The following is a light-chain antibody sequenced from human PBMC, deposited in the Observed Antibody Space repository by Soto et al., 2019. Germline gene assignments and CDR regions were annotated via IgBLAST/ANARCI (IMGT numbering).Light chain of an antibody. CDR1: SSDIGGYNY. CDR3: SSYAGSNNVV. Sequence: QSALTQPPSASGSPGQSVTFSCTGTSSDIGGYNYVSWYQHHPGKAPKLMIYEVSKRPSGVPDRFSGSKSGNTASLTVSGLQAEDEADYYCSSYAGSNNVVFGGGTKLTVL. J-gene: IGLJ3*02. CDR2: EVS. V-gene: IGLV2-8*01.